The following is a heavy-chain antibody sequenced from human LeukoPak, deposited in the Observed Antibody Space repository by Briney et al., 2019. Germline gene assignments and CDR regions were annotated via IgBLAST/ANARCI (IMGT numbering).Heavy chain of an antibody. CDR1: GFTFSSYS. Sequence: GGSLRLSCAASGFTFSSYSMNWVRQAPGKGLEWVSSISSSSSYIYYADSVKGRFTISGDNAKNSLYLQMNSLRAEDTAVYYCATLAHIVVVPAATYNWFDPWGRGTLVSVSS. J-gene: IGHJ5*02. D-gene: IGHD2-2*01. CDR2: ISSSSSYI. V-gene: IGHV3-21*01. CDR3: ATLAHIVVVPAATYNWFDP.